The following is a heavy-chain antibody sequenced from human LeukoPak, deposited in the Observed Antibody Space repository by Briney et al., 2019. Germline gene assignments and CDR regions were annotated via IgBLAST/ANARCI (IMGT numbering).Heavy chain of an antibody. V-gene: IGHV3-23*01. CDR1: GFTFSSYA. D-gene: IGHD3-22*01. Sequence: GGSLRLSCAASGFTFSSYAMSWVRQAPGKGLEWVSAISGSGGSTYYADSVKGRFTISRDNSKNTLYLQMNSPRAEDTAVYYCAKDQAYYYDSSGWFDPWGQGTLVSVSS. CDR2: ISGSGGST. CDR3: AKDQAYYYDSSGWFDP. J-gene: IGHJ5*02.